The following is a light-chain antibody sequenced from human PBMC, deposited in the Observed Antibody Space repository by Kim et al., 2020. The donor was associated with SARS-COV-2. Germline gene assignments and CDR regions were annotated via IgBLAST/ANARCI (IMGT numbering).Light chain of an antibody. CDR2: GNS. CDR1: SSNIGAAYH. V-gene: IGLV1-40*01. J-gene: IGLJ2*01. Sequence: QSVLTQPPSVSGAPGQRVTISCTGSSSNIGAAYHVHWYQQLPGTAPKLLIFGNSNRPSGVPDRFSGSKSGTSASLAITGLQAEDEADYYCQSYDNRLSGSVVFGGGTKLTVL. CDR3: QSYDNRLSGSVV.